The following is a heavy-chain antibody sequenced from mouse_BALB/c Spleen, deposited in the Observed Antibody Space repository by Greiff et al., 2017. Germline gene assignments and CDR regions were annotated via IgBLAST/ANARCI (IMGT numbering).Heavy chain of an antibody. CDR1: GYTFTDYE. CDR3: TRSEGYRYDGGAMDY. D-gene: IGHD2-14*01. V-gene: IGHV1-15*01. J-gene: IGHJ4*01. Sequence: QVQLQQSGAELVRPGASVTLSCKASGYTFTDYEMHWVKQTPVHGLEWIGAIDPETGGTAYNQKFKGKATLTADKSSSTAYMELRSLTSEDSAVYYCTRSEGYRYDGGAMDYWGQGTSVTVSS. CDR2: IDPETGGT.